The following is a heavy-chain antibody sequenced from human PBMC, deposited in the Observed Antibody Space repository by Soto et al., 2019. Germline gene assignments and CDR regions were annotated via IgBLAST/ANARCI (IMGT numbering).Heavy chain of an antibody. Sequence: ASVKVSCKASGHTFSGHHMHWVRQAPGHGLEWMGVINPGYPAGRSTTYAQKFQGRVTMTTDTSTSTVYMELSRLRSDDTAVYYCAREAIGEGATTGMDVWGQGTTVTVSS. CDR3: AREAIGEGATTGMDV. V-gene: IGHV1-46*01. J-gene: IGHJ6*02. CDR1: GHTFSGHH. D-gene: IGHD1-26*01. CDR2: INPGYPAGRST.